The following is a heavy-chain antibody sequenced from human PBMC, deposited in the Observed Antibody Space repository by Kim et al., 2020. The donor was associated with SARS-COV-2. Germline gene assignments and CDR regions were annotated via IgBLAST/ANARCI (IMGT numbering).Heavy chain of an antibody. D-gene: IGHD3-9*01. J-gene: IGHJ6*02. Sequence: GGSLRLSCAASGFTFRSYNMDWVRQSPGRGLEWISSINTCSTHIYYADSVEGRFTISRDNAQNSLYLQMNGLIAEDTAVYYCATSSYDSLTGYFYGMDVWGQGTTVTVSS. CDR1: GFTFRSYN. V-gene: IGHV3-21*01. CDR2: INTCSTHI. CDR3: ATSSYDSLTGYFYGMDV.